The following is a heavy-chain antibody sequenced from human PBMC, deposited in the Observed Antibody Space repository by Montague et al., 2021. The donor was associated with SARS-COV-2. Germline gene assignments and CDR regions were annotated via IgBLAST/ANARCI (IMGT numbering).Heavy chain of an antibody. CDR3: ARLGDSGAYGAPGGY. V-gene: IGHV3-20*04. J-gene: IGHJ4*02. Sequence: SLRISCAASGFIFDDYGMNWVRQAPGKGLEWVSGINWNGDTTRYADSLRGRFTISRDNAKQSLYLQMNSLRVDDTAFYYCARLGDSGAYGAPGGYWGRGTLVTVSS. CDR2: INWNGDTT. CDR1: GFIFDDYG. D-gene: IGHD3-22*01.